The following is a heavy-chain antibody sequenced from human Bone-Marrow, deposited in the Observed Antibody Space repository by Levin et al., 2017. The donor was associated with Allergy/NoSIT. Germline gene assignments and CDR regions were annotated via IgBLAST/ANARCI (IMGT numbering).Heavy chain of an antibody. V-gene: IGHV3-23*01. CDR2: INNNGGGT. CDR3: AKDPHTTVALGY. CDR1: GFPFTSSA. J-gene: IGHJ4*02. D-gene: IGHD4-17*01. Sequence: LSLTCAASGFPFTSSAMTWVRPAPGKGLEWVSSINNNGGGTYYADSMKGRFTISRDNSKNTLYLQMNSLRVEDTAVYYCAKDPHTTVALGYWGQGTLVTVSS.